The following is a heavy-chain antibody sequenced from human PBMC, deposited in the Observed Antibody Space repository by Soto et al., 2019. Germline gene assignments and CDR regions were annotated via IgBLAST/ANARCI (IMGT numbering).Heavy chain of an antibody. V-gene: IGHV3-23*01. CDR3: AKGYDSLWWQGY. D-gene: IGHD3-22*01. CDR1: GFTFSSHV. J-gene: IGHJ4*02. Sequence: EVQILESGGGLVQPGGSLRLSCVASGFTFSSHVMTWVRQAPGKGLEWVSSINPNGGSPYYAESGKGRFTISSDNFRNTVFLQMSRLRNADTAIYYCAKGYDSLWWQGYWGQGTQVIVSS. CDR2: INPNGGSP.